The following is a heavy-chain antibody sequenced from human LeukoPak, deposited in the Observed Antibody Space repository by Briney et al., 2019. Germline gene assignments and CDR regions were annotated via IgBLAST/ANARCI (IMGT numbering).Heavy chain of an antibody. D-gene: IGHD3-22*01. CDR3: AGPYYYDSSGYYYYYYMDV. J-gene: IGHJ6*03. Sequence: PSETLSLTCTVSGYSISSGYYWSWIRQPPGKGLEWIGEINHSGSTNYNPSLKSRVTISVDTSKNQFSLKLSSVTAADTAVYYCAGPYYYDSSGYYYYYYMDVWGKGTTVTVSS. CDR1: GYSISSGYY. V-gene: IGHV4-38-2*02. CDR2: INHSGST.